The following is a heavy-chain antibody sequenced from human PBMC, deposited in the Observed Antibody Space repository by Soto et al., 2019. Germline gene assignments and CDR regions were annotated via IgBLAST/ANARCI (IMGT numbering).Heavy chain of an antibody. V-gene: IGHV1-69*01. D-gene: IGHD2-21*02. CDR1: GGTFSSYA. CDR2: IIPIFGTA. J-gene: IGHJ5*02. Sequence: QVQLVQSGAEVKKPGSSVKVSCKASGGTFSSYAISWVRQAPGQGLEWMGGIIPIFGTANYAQKFQGRVTITADESTSTAYMELSSLRSEDTAVYYCARDDIEAYCGGDCPGGFDPWGQGTLVTVSS. CDR3: ARDDIEAYCGGDCPGGFDP.